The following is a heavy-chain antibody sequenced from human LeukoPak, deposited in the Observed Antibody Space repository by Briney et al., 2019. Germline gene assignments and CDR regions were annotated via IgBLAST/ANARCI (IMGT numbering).Heavy chain of an antibody. V-gene: IGHV4-38-2*01. CDR3: ARRGSGLVVAATPWFDP. CDR1: GYSISSGYY. CDR2: IYHSGST. Sequence: SETLSLTCGVSGYSISSGYYWGWIRPPPGKGLEWIGSIYHSGSTYYNPSLKSRVTISVDTSKNQFSLKLSSVTAADTAVYYCARRGSGLVVAATPWFDPWGQGTLVTVSS. D-gene: IGHD2-15*01. J-gene: IGHJ5*02.